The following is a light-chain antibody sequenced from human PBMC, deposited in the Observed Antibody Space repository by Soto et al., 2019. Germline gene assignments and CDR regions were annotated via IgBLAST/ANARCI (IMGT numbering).Light chain of an antibody. V-gene: IGLV2-14*03. CDR1: SRDVGGYTY. J-gene: IGLJ1*01. Sequence: QSVLTQPASVSGSPGQSITISCTGTSRDVGGYTYVSWYQHHPGKAPKLMIYDVSNRPSGVSNRFSGSKSGNTASLSISGLQPEDEADYYCSSYRTSNTRQIVCGTGTKVTVL. CDR2: DVS. CDR3: SSYRTSNTRQIV.